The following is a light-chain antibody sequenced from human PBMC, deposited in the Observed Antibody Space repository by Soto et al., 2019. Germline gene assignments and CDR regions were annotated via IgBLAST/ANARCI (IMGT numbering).Light chain of an antibody. Sequence: QSVLTQPPSVSAAPGQKVTISCSGSSSNIGNNYVSWYQLHPGKAPKLMVFEVNNRPSGVSYRFSGSKSGNTASLTISGLQAEDEADYFCSSYSISTAYLFGTGTKLTVL. CDR1: SSNIGNNY. CDR2: EVN. CDR3: SSYSISTAYL. V-gene: IGLV2-14*01. J-gene: IGLJ1*01.